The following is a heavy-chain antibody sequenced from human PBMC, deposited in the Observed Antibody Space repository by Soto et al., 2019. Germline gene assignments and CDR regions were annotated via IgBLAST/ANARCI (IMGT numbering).Heavy chain of an antibody. CDR3: ARASNYGSGSYYKNYGMDV. Sequence: AVKVSCKASGYTFTGYYMHWVRQAPGQGLEWMGWINPNSGGTNYAQKFQGWVTMTRDTSISTAYMELSRLSSDDTAVYYCARASNYGSGSYYKNYGMDVWGQGTTVTVSS. J-gene: IGHJ6*02. V-gene: IGHV1-2*04. D-gene: IGHD3-10*01. CDR2: INPNSGGT. CDR1: GYTFTGYY.